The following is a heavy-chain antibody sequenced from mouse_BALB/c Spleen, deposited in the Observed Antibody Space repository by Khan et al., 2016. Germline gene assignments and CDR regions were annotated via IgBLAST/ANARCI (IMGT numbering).Heavy chain of an antibody. J-gene: IGHJ1*01. Sequence: QVQLQQSGAELVKPGASVKLSCKASGYTFTSYYMYWVKQRPGQGLEWIGEINPSNGGTNFNEKFKSKATLTVDKSSSTAYMQLSSLTSEDSAVYYCTRRNGVYWYFDVWGAGTTVTVSS. CDR2: INPSNGGT. CDR1: GYTFTSYY. V-gene: IGHV1S81*02. CDR3: TRRNGVYWYFDV.